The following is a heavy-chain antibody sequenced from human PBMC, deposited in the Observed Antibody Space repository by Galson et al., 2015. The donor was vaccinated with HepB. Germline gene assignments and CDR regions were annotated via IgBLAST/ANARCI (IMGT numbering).Heavy chain of an antibody. Sequence: SLRLSCAASGFTFSNAWMGWVRQAPGKGLEWVGRIKSKTDGGTTDYAAPVKGRFTISRGDSKNTLYLQMNSLKTEDTAVYYCTTGVRVDDYGDYVRAFDIWGQGTMVTVSS. CDR1: GFTFSNAW. CDR2: IKSKTDGGTT. D-gene: IGHD4-17*01. CDR3: TTGVRVDDYGDYVRAFDI. V-gene: IGHV3-15*01. J-gene: IGHJ3*02.